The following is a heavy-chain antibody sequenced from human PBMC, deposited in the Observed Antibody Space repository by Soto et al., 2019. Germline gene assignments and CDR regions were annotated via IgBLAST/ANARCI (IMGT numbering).Heavy chain of an antibody. CDR3: ARDPLHHGSTFDY. CDR1: GFTFSDYY. D-gene: IGHD3-10*01. CDR2: ITSSGGTI. J-gene: IGHJ4*02. Sequence: GGSLRLSCAASGFTFSDYYMSRIRQPPGKGLEWISYITSSGGTIYYADSVKGRYTISRGNAKNSLYLQMNGLRAEDTAVYYCARDPLHHGSTFDYWGQGTLVTVSS. V-gene: IGHV3-11*01.